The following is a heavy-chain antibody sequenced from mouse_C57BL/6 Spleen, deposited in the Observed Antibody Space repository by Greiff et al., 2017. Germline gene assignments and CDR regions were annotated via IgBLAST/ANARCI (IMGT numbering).Heavy chain of an antibody. CDR1: GYTFTSYT. Sequence: QVQLQQSGAELARPGASVKMSCKASGYTFTSYTMHWVKQRPGQGLEWIGYINPSSGYTKYNQKFKDKATLTADKSSSTAYMQLSSLTSEDSAVYDCARKDYDYDNYAMDYWGQGTSVTVSS. CDR3: ARKDYDYDNYAMDY. V-gene: IGHV1-4*01. J-gene: IGHJ4*01. CDR2: INPSSGYT. D-gene: IGHD2-4*01.